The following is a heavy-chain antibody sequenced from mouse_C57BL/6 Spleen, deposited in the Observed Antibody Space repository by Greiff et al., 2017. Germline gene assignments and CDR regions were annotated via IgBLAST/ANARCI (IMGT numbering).Heavy chain of an antibody. CDR1: GFTFSSYG. CDR2: ISSGGSYT. V-gene: IGHV5-6*01. J-gene: IGHJ2*01. D-gene: IGHD3-3*01. CDR3: ARPGTGFDY. Sequence: EVMLVESGGDLVKPGGSLKLSCAASGFTFSSYGMSWVRQTPDKGLEWVATISSGGSYTYYPDSVKGRFTISRDNATNTLYLQMSRLKSEDTAMYYCARPGTGFDYWGQGTTLTVSS.